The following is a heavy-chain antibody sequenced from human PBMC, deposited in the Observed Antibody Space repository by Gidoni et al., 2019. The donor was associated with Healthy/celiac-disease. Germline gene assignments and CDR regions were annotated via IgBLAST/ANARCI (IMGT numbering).Heavy chain of an antibody. CDR1: GFTFDDYA. D-gene: IGHD5-12*01. Sequence: EVQLVESGGGLVQPGRSLRLSCTASGFTFDDYAMHWVRQAPGKGMEWVSGISWISGSKGYADSVKGRFTISRDNAKNSLYLQMNSLRAEDTALYYCAKDLRGGSGYDSYYFDYWGQGTLVTVSS. V-gene: IGHV3-9*01. J-gene: IGHJ4*02. CDR2: ISWISGSK. CDR3: AKDLRGGSGYDSYYFDY.